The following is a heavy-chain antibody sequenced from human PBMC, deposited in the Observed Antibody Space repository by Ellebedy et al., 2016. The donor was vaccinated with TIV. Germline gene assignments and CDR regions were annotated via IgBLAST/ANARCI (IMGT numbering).Heavy chain of an antibody. J-gene: IGHJ5*02. Sequence: GESLKISCAASGFSFRSYWMSWVRQAQGKGLQWVANIYQDGSVQYYVDSVKGRFTISRDNADNSLFLQMNSLRAEDTAVYYCARRGSYGDYAVQINSWFDTWGRGTLVAVSS. V-gene: IGHV3-7*01. CDR2: IYQDGSVQ. CDR1: GFSFRSYW. D-gene: IGHD4-17*01. CDR3: ARRGSYGDYAVQINSWFDT.